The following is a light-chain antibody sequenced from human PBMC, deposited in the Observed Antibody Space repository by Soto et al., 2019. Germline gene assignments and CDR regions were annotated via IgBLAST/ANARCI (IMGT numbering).Light chain of an antibody. CDR3: QQYDSSPVT. CDR2: GAS. V-gene: IGKV3-20*01. CDR1: QGVSSSY. J-gene: IGKJ1*01. Sequence: EIVLTQSPGTLSLSQGERATLSCRASQGVSSSYLTWYQQKPGQAPRPLIYGASSRATGIPDRFSGSGSGTDVTLTISRLEPEDCAVYYCQQYDSSPVTFGQGTKVEIK.